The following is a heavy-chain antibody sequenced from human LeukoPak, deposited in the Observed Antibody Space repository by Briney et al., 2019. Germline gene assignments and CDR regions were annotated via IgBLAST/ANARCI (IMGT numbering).Heavy chain of an antibody. Sequence: GASVKVSCKASGYTFTSYAMHWVRQAPGQRLEWMGWINAGNGNTKYSQKLQGRVTITRDTSASTAYMELSSLRSEDTAVYYCARGIDTAMATTWGQGTLVTVSS. CDR2: INAGNGNT. J-gene: IGHJ5*02. CDR3: ARGIDTAMATT. D-gene: IGHD5-18*01. CDR1: GYTFTSYA. V-gene: IGHV1-3*01.